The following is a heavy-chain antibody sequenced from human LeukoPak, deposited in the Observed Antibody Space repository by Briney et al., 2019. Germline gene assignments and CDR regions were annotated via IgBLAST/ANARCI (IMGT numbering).Heavy chain of an antibody. CDR3: TRDRSRVEDD. CDR1: GFTFSGHW. J-gene: IGHJ4*02. CDR2: INQGGSDK. D-gene: IGHD3-3*01. Sequence: PGGSLRLSCAASGFTFSGHWMSWVRQAPGKGLEWVANINQGGSDKYYVDSVKGRFTISRDNANNLLYLQMNSLRGEDTAVYYCTRDRSRVEDDWGQGTLVTVS. V-gene: IGHV3-7*01.